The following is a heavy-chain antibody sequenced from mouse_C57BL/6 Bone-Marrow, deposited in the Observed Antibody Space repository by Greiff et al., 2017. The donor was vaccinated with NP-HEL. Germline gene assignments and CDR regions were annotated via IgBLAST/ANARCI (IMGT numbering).Heavy chain of an antibody. CDR1: GYTFTNYW. V-gene: IGHV1-63*01. Sequence: QVQLQQSGAELVRPGTSVKMSCKASGYTFTNYWIGWAKQRPGHGLEWIGDIYPGGGYTNYNEKFKGKATLTADESSSTAYMQFSSLTSEDSAIYYCARGSSYYYFDYWGQGTTLTVSS. J-gene: IGHJ2*01. CDR2: IYPGGGYT. D-gene: IGHD1-1*01. CDR3: ARGSSYYYFDY.